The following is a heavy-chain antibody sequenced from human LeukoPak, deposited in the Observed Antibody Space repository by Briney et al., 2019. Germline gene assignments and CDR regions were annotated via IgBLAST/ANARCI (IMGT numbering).Heavy chain of an antibody. CDR3: ASSRGQGSGSYYFDY. Sequence: PSETLSLTCAVYGGSFSGYYWSWIRQPPGKGLEWIGEINHSGSTNYNPSLKSRVTISVDTSKNQFSLKLSSVTAADTAVYYCASSRGQGSGSYYFDYWGQGTLVTVSS. V-gene: IGHV4-34*01. CDR1: GGSFSGYY. D-gene: IGHD3-10*01. CDR2: INHSGST. J-gene: IGHJ4*02.